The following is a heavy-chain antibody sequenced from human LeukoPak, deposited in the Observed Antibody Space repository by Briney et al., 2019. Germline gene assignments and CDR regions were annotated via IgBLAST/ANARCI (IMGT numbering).Heavy chain of an antibody. Sequence: GGSLRLSCAVSGFSFDEYGMSWVRQAPGKGLEWVSGINWNGGSTGYADSVKGRFTISRDNAKNSLCLQMNSLRAEDTALYYCASGYFQSLHYWGQGTLVTVSS. CDR1: GFSFDEYG. D-gene: IGHD2/OR15-2a*01. J-gene: IGHJ4*02. CDR3: ASGYFQSLHY. CDR2: INWNGGST. V-gene: IGHV3-20*04.